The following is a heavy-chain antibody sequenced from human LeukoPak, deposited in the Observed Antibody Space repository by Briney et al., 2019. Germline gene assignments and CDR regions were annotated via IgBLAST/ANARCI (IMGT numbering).Heavy chain of an antibody. CDR2: IYYSGST. J-gene: IGHJ4*02. CDR3: ASASITMVRGVIITSTFDY. D-gene: IGHD3-10*01. V-gene: IGHV4-59*11. CDR1: GGSISGHY. Sequence: SETLSLTCTVSGGSISGHYWNWIRQPPGKGLEWIGYIYYSGSTNYNPFLKSRVTISVDTSKNQFSLNLNSVTATDTAVYYCASASITMVRGVIITSTFDYWGQGTLVTVSS.